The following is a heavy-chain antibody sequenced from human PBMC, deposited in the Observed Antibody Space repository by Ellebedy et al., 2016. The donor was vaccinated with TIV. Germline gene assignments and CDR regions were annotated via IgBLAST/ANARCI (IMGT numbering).Heavy chain of an antibody. CDR2: IDPDDSDT. V-gene: IGHV5-51*01. CDR3: ARLQSSMVGATVPDS. CDR1: GYIFTDYW. Sequence: GESLKISCAASGYIFTDYWVAWVRQTPGLGLEWMGIIDPDDSDTIYSPSFQGQVTISGDRSSSSTYLQWSSLRASDTAIYYCARLQSSMVGATVPDSWGQGTQVIVSS. J-gene: IGHJ4*02. D-gene: IGHD1-26*01.